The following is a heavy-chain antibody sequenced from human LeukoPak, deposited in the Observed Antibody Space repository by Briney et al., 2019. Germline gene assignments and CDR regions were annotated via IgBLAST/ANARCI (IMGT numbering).Heavy chain of an antibody. CDR2: IYYSGST. Sequence: SETLSFTCTVSGGSVSSGSYYWSGIRQPSGKGLEWIGYIYYSGSTNYNPSLKSRVTISVDTSKNQFSLKLSSVTAADTAVYYCARDGSLCSSTSCYTGLDYWGQGTLVTVSS. CDR1: GGSVSSGSYY. D-gene: IGHD2-2*02. V-gene: IGHV4-61*01. J-gene: IGHJ4*02. CDR3: ARDGSLCSSTSCYTGLDY.